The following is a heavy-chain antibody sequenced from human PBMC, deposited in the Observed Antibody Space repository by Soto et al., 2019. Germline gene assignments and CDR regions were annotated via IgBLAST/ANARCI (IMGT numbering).Heavy chain of an antibody. CDR1: GYTFTNYF. Sequence: ASVKVSCKASGYTFTNYFMHWVRQAPGQRLEWMGWINAGNGNTKYSQKFQGRVTITRDTSASTAYMELSSLRSEDTAVYYCANALGLYYFDYWGQGTLVTVSS. J-gene: IGHJ4*02. V-gene: IGHV1-3*01. CDR3: ANALGLYYFDY. CDR2: INAGNGNT. D-gene: IGHD3-16*01.